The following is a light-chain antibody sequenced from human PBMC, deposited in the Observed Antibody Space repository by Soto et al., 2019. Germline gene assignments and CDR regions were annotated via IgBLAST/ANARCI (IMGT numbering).Light chain of an antibody. CDR2: GAS. J-gene: IGKJ3*01. V-gene: IGKV3-20*01. CDR1: QRVSSNN. CDR3: QQYGRAPFT. Sequence: EIVLTQSPGTLSLSPGERATLSCRASQRVSSNNLDWYQQRPGQAPRVVIYGASTRATGIPERFSGSGSGTDVTLTISRLEPEDFAVYYCQQYGRAPFTCGPGTKVDIK.